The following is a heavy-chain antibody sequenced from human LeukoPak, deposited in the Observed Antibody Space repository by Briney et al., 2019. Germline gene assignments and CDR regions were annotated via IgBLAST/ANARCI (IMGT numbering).Heavy chain of an antibody. D-gene: IGHD4-11*01. CDR3: AKNTDDYTWFDP. Sequence: SETLSLTCTVSGRSISSYYWSWVRQSAGKGLEWVGRIHTSGSTNYNPSLKSRVTMSVDTSKNQFSLKLSSVTAADTAVYYCAKNTDDYTWFDPWGQGTLVTVSS. V-gene: IGHV4-4*07. CDR1: GRSISSYY. CDR2: IHTSGST. J-gene: IGHJ5*02.